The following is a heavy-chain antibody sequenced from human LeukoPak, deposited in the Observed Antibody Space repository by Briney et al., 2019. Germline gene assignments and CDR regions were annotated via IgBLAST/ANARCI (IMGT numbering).Heavy chain of an antibody. CDR2: INPNSGGT. Sequence: GASVKVSCKASGYTFTGYYMHWVRQAPGQGLEWMGWINPNSGGTNYAQKFQGRVTMTRDTSISTAYMELSRLRSDDTAVYYCARNNHDYGDYLFDYWGQGTLVTVSS. J-gene: IGHJ4*02. CDR1: GYTFTGYY. V-gene: IGHV1-2*02. CDR3: ARNNHDYGDYLFDY. D-gene: IGHD4-17*01.